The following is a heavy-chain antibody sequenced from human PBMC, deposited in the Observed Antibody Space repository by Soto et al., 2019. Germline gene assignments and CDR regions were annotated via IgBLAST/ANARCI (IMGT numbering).Heavy chain of an antibody. CDR1: GYFFTSYG. CDR2: ISPYNDNT. J-gene: IGHJ4*02. V-gene: IGHV1-18*04. Sequence: ASVKVSCKASGYFFTSYGISWVRRAPGQGLEWMGWISPYNDNTKYAQNFQGRVTMTTDTSAHTAYMELRRLRSDDPAVYYCARDLGSDLSAPGAVFDYWGQGTQVTVSS. D-gene: IGHD1-26*01. CDR3: ARDLGSDLSAPGAVFDY.